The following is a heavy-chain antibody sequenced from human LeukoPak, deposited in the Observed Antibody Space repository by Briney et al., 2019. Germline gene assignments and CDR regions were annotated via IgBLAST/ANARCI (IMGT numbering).Heavy chain of an antibody. CDR2: IYYSGST. D-gene: IGHD1-1*01. J-gene: IGHJ4*02. Sequence: PSETLSLTCTVSGGSISSHYWSWIRQPPGKGLEWIGYIYYSGSTNYNPSLKSRVTISVDTSKNQFSLKLSSVTAADTAVYYCARSVPGDYFDYWGQGTLVTVSS. V-gene: IGHV4-59*11. CDR1: GGSISSHY. CDR3: ARSVPGDYFDY.